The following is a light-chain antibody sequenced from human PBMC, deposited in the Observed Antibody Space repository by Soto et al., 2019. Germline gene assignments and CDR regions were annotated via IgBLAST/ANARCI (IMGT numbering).Light chain of an antibody. J-gene: IGKJ1*01. V-gene: IGKV1-5*01. CDR1: QSISSW. Sequence: DIQMTQSPSTLSASVGDRVTITGRASQSISSWLAWSQQKPGKAPKLLIYDASSLESGVPSRFSGSGSGTEFILTISSLQPDDFETYYCQQYYTYTWTFGQGTKVDIK. CDR3: QQYYTYTWT. CDR2: DAS.